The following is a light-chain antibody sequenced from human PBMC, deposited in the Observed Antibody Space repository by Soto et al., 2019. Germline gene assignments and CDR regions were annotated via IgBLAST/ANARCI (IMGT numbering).Light chain of an antibody. J-gene: IGKJ1*01. CDR2: GAS. V-gene: IGKV3-15*01. CDR1: QIVSIN. Sequence: EIVVTHSPATLSVSPGEGATLSCRASQIVSINLAWYQQKPGQAPRLLIYGASTRATGIPARFSGSGSGTEFTLTISSLQSEDSAVYYCQQYYNWPRTFGQGTKVEI. CDR3: QQYYNWPRT.